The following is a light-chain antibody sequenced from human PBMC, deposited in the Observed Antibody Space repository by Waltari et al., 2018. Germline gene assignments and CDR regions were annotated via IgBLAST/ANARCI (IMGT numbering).Light chain of an antibody. CDR1: LGPSNYL. J-gene: IGLJ3*02. CDR2: VKSDGSH. Sequence: QPVLTPSPSASASPGPPANPTCSPSLGPSNYLIPWPQQQPEKGPRYLMKVKSDGSHSKGDGIPDRFSGSSSGAERHLTISSLQSEDEADYYCHTWGTGGDWVFGGGTKLTVL. V-gene: IGLV4-69*02. CDR3: HTWGTGGDWV.